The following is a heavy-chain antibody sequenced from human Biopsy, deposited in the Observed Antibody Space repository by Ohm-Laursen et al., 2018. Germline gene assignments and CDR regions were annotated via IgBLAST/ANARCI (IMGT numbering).Heavy chain of an antibody. D-gene: IGHD6-19*01. CDR3: ARGRRTSGWPYFAN. J-gene: IGHJ4*02. CDR1: GDSLSSGPDN. V-gene: IGHV4-61*01. CDR2: IYSGGNT. Sequence: GTLSLTCPVSGDSLSSGPDNWSWVRQPPGQGLEYIGFIYSGGNTNYNPSLQNRVTMSVDTSKNQFSLKLSPVIAADTAVYYCARGRRTSGWPYFANWGQGTLVIVSS.